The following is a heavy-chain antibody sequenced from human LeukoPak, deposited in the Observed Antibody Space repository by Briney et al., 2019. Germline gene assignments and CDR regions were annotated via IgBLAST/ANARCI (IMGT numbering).Heavy chain of an antibody. CDR2: INHSGST. Sequence: PSETLSLTCVVYGGSFRGYYWSWLRQPPGKGLEWVGGINHSGSTNYNPSLMSRVTISVDTSKTQFSLKLSSVTAADTAVYYCARVDYYDSSGYDYWGQGTLVTVSS. J-gene: IGHJ4*02. V-gene: IGHV4-34*01. D-gene: IGHD3-22*01. CDR3: ARVDYYDSSGYDY. CDR1: GGSFRGYY.